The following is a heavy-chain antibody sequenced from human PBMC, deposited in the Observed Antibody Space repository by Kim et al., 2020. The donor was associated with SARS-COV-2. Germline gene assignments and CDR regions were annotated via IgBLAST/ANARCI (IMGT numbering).Heavy chain of an antibody. Sequence: GGSLRLSCAASGFTFSNYWMHWVRQAPGKGLVWVSRINSDGSSTTYADSVKGRFTISRDNAKNTLYLQMNSLRAEDTAVYYCERGYSGSYRIDYWGQGTLVTVSS. V-gene: IGHV3-74*01. D-gene: IGHD1-26*01. CDR1: GFTFSNYW. CDR3: ERGYSGSYRIDY. J-gene: IGHJ4*02. CDR2: INSDGSST.